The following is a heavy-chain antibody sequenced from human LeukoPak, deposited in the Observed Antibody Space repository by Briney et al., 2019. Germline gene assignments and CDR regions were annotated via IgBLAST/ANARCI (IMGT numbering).Heavy chain of an antibody. J-gene: IGHJ3*02. CDR1: GGSISSYY. V-gene: IGHV4-59*01. D-gene: IGHD5-12*01. Sequence: SETLSLTCTVSGGSISSYYWSWVRQPPGKGLEWIGFIYYRGSTNYNPSLESRVTISVDTSKNRFSLKLSSVTAADTAVYYCARDRYSGYDGFGAFDIWGQGTMVTVSS. CDR3: ARDRYSGYDGFGAFDI. CDR2: IYYRGST.